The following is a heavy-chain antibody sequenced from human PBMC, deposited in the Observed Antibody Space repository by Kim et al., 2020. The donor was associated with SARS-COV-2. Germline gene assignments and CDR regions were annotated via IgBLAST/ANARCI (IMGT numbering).Heavy chain of an antibody. Sequence: GGSLRLSCAASGFTFSSYEMNWVRQAPGKGLEWVSYISSSGSTIYYADSVKGRFTISRDNAKNSLYLQMNSLRAEDTAVYYCAREPGYGSGRFFDYWGQGTLVTVSS. D-gene: IGHD3-10*01. CDR2: ISSSGSTI. CDR3: AREPGYGSGRFFDY. CDR1: GFTFSSYE. V-gene: IGHV3-48*03. J-gene: IGHJ4*02.